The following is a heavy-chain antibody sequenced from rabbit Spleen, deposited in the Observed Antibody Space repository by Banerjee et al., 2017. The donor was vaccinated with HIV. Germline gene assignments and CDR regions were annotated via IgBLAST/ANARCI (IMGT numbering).Heavy chain of an antibody. CDR2: IDIGSSGFT. D-gene: IGHD6-1*01. Sequence: QEQLVESGGGLVKPGASLTLTCTASGVSFSSSSYMCWVRQAPGKGLEWIACIDIGSSGFTYFATWAKGRFTCSKTSSTTVTLQMTRLTAADTATYFCARESSYANYAGYGYAARYYGMDLWGPGTLVTVS. V-gene: IGHV1S45*01. J-gene: IGHJ6*01. CDR1: GVSFSSSSY. CDR3: ARESSYANYAGYGYAARYYGMDL.